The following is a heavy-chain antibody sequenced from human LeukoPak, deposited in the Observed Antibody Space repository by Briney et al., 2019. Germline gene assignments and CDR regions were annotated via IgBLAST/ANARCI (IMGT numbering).Heavy chain of an antibody. J-gene: IGHJ4*02. D-gene: IGHD1-1*01. CDR3: AGIELATTKFAH. CDR1: GGSFSAYY. V-gene: IGHV4-34*01. CDR2: ISHTGST. Sequence: PSETLSFTCAVYGGSFSAYYWTWIRQPPGKGLEWIGEISHTGSTNYNPSLKSRVTISVDSSQIQFSLKVRSVTAADTAVYYCAGIELATTKFAHWGQGTLVTVSS.